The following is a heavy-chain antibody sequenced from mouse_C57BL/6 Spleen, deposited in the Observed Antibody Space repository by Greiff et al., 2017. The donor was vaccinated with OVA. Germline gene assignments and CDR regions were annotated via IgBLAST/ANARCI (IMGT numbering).Heavy chain of an antibody. D-gene: IGHD2-14*01. Sequence: EVQRVESGPGLVKPSQSLSLTCSVTGYSITSGYYWNWIRQFPGNKLEWMGYISYDGSNNYNPSLKNRISITRDTSKNQFFLKLNSVTTEDTATYYCARYDDGAMDYWGQGTSVTVSS. CDR1: GYSITSGYY. J-gene: IGHJ4*01. CDR3: ARYDDGAMDY. CDR2: ISYDGSN. V-gene: IGHV3-6*01.